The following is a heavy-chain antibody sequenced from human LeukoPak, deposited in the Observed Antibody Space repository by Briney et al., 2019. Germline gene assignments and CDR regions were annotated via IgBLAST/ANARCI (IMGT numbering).Heavy chain of an antibody. CDR3: AKGAYDYIEMGYFDS. CDR1: GFTSTNYA. CDR2: LIGSSGGT. V-gene: IGHV3-23*01. Sequence: GGSLRLSCAASGFTSTNYAMNWVRQAPGKGLEWVSVLIGSSGGTDYADSVKGRFTISRDKSKNTLFLQMNSLRAEDTAIYFCAKGAYDYIEMGYFDSWGQGTLVTVSS. D-gene: IGHD5-12*01. J-gene: IGHJ4*02.